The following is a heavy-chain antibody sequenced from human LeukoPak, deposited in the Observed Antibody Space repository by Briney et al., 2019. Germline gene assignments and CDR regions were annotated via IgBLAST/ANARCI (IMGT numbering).Heavy chain of an antibody. V-gene: IGHV3-23*01. J-gene: IGHJ4*02. CDR3: AKESGITIFGAYFDY. CDR1: GFIFSSYA. Sequence: GGSLRLSCAASGFIFSSYAMSWVRQAPGKGLEWVSAISGSGGSTYYADSVKGRFTISRDNSKNTLYLQMNSLRAEDTAVYYCAKESGITIFGAYFDYWGQGTLVTVSS. CDR2: ISGSGGST. D-gene: IGHD3-3*01.